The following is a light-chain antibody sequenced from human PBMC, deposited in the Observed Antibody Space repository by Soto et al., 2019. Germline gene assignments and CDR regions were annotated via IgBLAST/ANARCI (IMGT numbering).Light chain of an antibody. V-gene: IGKV3-20*01. CDR1: QTIRSIY. J-gene: IGKJ1*01. CDR3: QQHGSSPWT. Sequence: ETVLTQSPGTVSLSPGERATLSCRASQTIRSIYLAWYRQTPGQAPRLLIYGASNRATGIADRFSGSGSGTDFTLIISRLEPEDFALYYCQQHGSSPWTFGQGTKVEIK. CDR2: GAS.